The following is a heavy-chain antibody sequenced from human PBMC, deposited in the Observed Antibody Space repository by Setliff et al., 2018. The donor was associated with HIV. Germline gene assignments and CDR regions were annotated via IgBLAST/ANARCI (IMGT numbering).Heavy chain of an antibody. CDR1: GFTFSSYA. J-gene: IGHJ5*02. CDR2: ISISGGST. D-gene: IGHD6-19*01. Sequence: GGSLRLSCAASGFTFSSYAMSWVRQAPGKGLEWVSGISISGGSTYYADSVKGRFTISRDNSKNTLYLQTSSLRAEDTAVYYCAKDSPGYSSGWYEGVSWGQGTLVTVSS. V-gene: IGHV3-23*01. CDR3: AKDSPGYSSGWYEGVS.